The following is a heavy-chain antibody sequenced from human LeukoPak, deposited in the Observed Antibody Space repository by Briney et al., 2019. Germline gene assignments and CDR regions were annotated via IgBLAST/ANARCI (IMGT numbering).Heavy chain of an antibody. CDR3: ARYASRFDP. Sequence: GGSLRLSCAASGFTFSNSWMTWVRQVPGKGLEWVANIKQDGSEKYYVDSVKGRFTISRDNAKNLLYLQMNSLRAEDTAVYYCARYASRFDPWGQGTLVTVSS. CDR2: IKQDGSEK. J-gene: IGHJ5*02. CDR1: GFTFSNSW. D-gene: IGHD2-8*01. V-gene: IGHV3-7*01.